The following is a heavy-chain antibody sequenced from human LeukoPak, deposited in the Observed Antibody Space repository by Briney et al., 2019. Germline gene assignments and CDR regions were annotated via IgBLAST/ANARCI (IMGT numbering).Heavy chain of an antibody. CDR2: ISSSSSYI. CDR3: AASLIVATLVDWFDP. Sequence: GGSLRLSCAASGFTFSRYSMHWVRQAPGKGLEWVSSISSSSSYIYYADSVKGQFTISRDNPKNSLYLQMNSLRAEDTAVYYCAASLIVATLVDWFDPWGQGTLVTVSS. CDR1: GFTFSRYS. J-gene: IGHJ5*02. D-gene: IGHD5-12*01. V-gene: IGHV3-21*01.